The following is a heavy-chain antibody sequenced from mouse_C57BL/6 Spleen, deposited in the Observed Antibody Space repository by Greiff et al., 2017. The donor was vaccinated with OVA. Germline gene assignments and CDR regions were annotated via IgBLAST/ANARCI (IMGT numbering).Heavy chain of an antibody. CDR3: ARYGSSYEYFDV. V-gene: IGHV14-3*01. CDR2: IDPANGNT. J-gene: IGHJ1*03. CDR1: GFNIKNTS. Sequence: VQLQQSVAELVRPGASVKLSCTASGFNIKNTSMHWVKQRPEQGLEWIGRIDPANGNTKYAPKFQGKATITADTSSNTAYLQLSSLTSEDTAIYYCARYGSSYEYFDVWGTGTTVTVSS. D-gene: IGHD1-1*01.